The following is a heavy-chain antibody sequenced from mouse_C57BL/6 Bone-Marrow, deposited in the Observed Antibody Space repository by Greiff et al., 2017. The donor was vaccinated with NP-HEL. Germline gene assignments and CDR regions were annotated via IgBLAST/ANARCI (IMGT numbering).Heavy chain of an antibody. J-gene: IGHJ2*01. V-gene: IGHV1-54*01. CDR1: GYAFTNYL. CDR3: ARCDGYYNFDY. Sequence: LQESGAELVRPGTSVKVSCKASGYAFTNYLIEWVKQRPGQGLEWIGVINPGSGGTNYNEKFKGKATLTADKSSSTAYMQLSSLTSEDSAVYFCARCDGYYNFDYWGQGTTLTVSS. CDR2: INPGSGGT. D-gene: IGHD2-3*01.